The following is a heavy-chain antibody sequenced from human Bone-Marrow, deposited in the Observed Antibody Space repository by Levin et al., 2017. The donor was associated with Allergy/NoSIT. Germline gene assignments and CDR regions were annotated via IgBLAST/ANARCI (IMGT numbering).Heavy chain of an antibody. Sequence: ASVKVSCKASGYDFTLFFIHWVRQAPGRGLEWMGKINPNYGTATYAQEFQGRVAVTRDTSTGTVYMDLTNLRSTDTAVYYCTRGGTSNEQDYWGQGTLLTVSS. CDR1: GYDFTLFF. CDR2: INPNYGTA. CDR3: TRGGTSNEQDY. V-gene: IGHV1-46*01. D-gene: IGHD1/OR15-1a*01. J-gene: IGHJ4*02.